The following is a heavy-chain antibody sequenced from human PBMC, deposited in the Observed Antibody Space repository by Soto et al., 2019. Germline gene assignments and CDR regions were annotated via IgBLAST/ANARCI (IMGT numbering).Heavy chain of an antibody. Sequence: GGSLRLSCAASGFTFSSYAMSWVRQAPGKGLEWVSAISGSGGSTYYADSVKGRFTISRDNSKNTLYLQMNSLRAEDTAVYYCAKDRVITIFGVVPNWFDPWGQGTLVTVSS. CDR3: AKDRVITIFGVVPNWFDP. V-gene: IGHV3-23*01. J-gene: IGHJ5*02. CDR2: ISGSGGST. D-gene: IGHD3-3*01. CDR1: GFTFSSYA.